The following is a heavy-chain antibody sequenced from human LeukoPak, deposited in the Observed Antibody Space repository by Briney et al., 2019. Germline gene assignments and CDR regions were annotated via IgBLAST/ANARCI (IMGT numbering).Heavy chain of an antibody. V-gene: IGHV3-53*01. D-gene: IGHD6-13*01. Sequence: HPGGSLRLSCAASGFTVSSNYMSWVRQAPGKGLEWVSVIYSGGSTYYADSVKGRFTISRDNSKNTLYLQMNSLRAEDTAVYYCARSTRSIAAAAPDYWGQGTLVTVSS. CDR2: IYSGGST. CDR1: GFTVSSNY. J-gene: IGHJ4*02. CDR3: ARSTRSIAAAAPDY.